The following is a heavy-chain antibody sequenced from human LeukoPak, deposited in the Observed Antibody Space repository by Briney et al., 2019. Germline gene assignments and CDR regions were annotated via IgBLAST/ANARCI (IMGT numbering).Heavy chain of an antibody. J-gene: IGHJ1*01. Sequence: PGGSLRLSCAASGFPFSNYFMGWVRQAPGKGLEWVSGISAGGGDTYYAESVKGRFTISRDNSKNMVDLQINSLRAEDTAVYYCAEWFLNRYFHRWGQGTLVTVYS. CDR2: ISAGGGDT. V-gene: IGHV3-23*01. CDR3: AEWFLNRYFHR. CDR1: GFPFSNYF. D-gene: IGHD3-3*01.